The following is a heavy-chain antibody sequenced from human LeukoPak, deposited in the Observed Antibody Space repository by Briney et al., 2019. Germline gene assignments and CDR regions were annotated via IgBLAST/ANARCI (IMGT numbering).Heavy chain of an antibody. J-gene: IGHJ6*02. CDR2: ISAYNGNT. CDR1: GYTFTSYG. CDR3: ARDPKRFPYYDSSGHRGGVRDYYYGMDV. D-gene: IGHD3-22*01. Sequence: VASVKVSCKASGYTFTSYGISWVRQAPGQGLEWMGWISAYNGNTNYAQKLQGRVTMTTDTSTSTAYMELRSLRSDDTAVYYCARDPKRFPYYDSSGHRGGVRDYYYGMDVWGQGTTVTVSS. V-gene: IGHV1-18*01.